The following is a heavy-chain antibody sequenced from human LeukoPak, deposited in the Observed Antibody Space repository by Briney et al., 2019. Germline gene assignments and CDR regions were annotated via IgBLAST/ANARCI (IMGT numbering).Heavy chain of an antibody. CDR2: IYYSGST. D-gene: IGHD2-2*01. CDR1: GGSISSYY. Sequence: SETLSLTCTVSGGSISSYYWSWIRQPPGKGLEWIGYIYYSGSTNYNPSLKSRVTISVDTSKNQFSLKLSSVTAADTAVYYCAFGYCSSTSCYAERYWGQGTLVTVSS. CDR3: AFGYCSSTSCYAERY. J-gene: IGHJ4*02. V-gene: IGHV4-59*01.